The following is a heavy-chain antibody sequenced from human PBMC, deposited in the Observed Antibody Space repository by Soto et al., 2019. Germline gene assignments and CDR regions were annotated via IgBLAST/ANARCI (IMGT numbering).Heavy chain of an antibody. V-gene: IGHV4-61*01. D-gene: IGHD3-16*01. CDR3: ARAKYDSRRGYYYYAMEV. Sequence: PSETLSLTCTVSGGSVSSESHYWSWIRQTPGKGLEWIGYIYYTGSTNYNPSLKGRVTMSVDTSRDQVSLRLRSVTRADTAVYYCARAKYDSRRGYYYYAMEVWGQGTKATVSS. CDR2: IYYTGST. CDR1: GGSVSSESHY. J-gene: IGHJ6*02.